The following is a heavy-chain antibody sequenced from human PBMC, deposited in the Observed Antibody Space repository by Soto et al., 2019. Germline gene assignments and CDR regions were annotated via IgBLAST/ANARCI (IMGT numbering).Heavy chain of an antibody. D-gene: IGHD3-3*01. CDR1: GFTFSNAW. Sequence: GGFLRLSCAASGFTFSNAWMSWVRQAPGKGLEWVGRIKSKTDGGTTDYAAPVKGRFTISRDDSKNTLYLQMNSLKTEDTAVYYCTTPYYDFWSGYLGAFDIWGQGTMVTVSS. J-gene: IGHJ3*02. CDR2: IKSKTDGGTT. CDR3: TTPYYDFWSGYLGAFDI. V-gene: IGHV3-15*01.